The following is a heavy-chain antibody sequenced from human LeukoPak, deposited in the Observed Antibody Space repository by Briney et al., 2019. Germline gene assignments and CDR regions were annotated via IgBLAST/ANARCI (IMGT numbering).Heavy chain of an antibody. CDR2: IYYSGST. V-gene: IGHV4-39*01. D-gene: IGHD6-19*01. Sequence: SETLSLTCTVSGGSISSSSYYWGWIRQPPEKGLEWIGSIYYSGSTHYNPSLKSRVTISVDTSKNQFSLKLSSVTAADTAVYYCASRSDWYYYYYYMDVWGKGTTVTISS. CDR3: ASRSDWYYYYYYMDV. J-gene: IGHJ6*03. CDR1: GGSISSSSYY.